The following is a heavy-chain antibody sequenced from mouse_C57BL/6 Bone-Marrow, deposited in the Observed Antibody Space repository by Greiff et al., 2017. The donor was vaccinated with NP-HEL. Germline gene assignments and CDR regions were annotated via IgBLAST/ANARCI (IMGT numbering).Heavy chain of an antibody. CDR2: ISDGGSYT. D-gene: IGHD1-1*01. CDR1: GFTFSSYA. V-gene: IGHV5-4*01. Sequence: EVHLVESGGGLVKPGGSLKLSCAASGFTFSSYAMSWVRQTPEKRLEWVATISDGGSYTYYPDNVKGRFTISRDNAKNNLYLQMSHLKSEDTAMYYCARDDYYGSSYLYYYAMDYWGQGTSVTVSS. J-gene: IGHJ4*01. CDR3: ARDDYYGSSYLYYYAMDY.